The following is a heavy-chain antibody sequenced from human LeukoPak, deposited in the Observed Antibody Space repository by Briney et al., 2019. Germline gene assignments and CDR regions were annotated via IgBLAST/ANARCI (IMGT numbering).Heavy chain of an antibody. J-gene: IGHJ3*02. V-gene: IGHV4-39*07. CDR1: GGSISSSSYY. D-gene: IGHD1-26*01. CDR2: IYYSGST. CDR3: ARVRHSGSYRDAFDI. Sequence: SETLSLTCTVSGGSISSSSYYWGWIRQPPGKGLEWIGSIYYSGSTYYNPSLKSRVTMSVDTSKNQFSLKLSSVTAADTAVYYCARVRHSGSYRDAFDIWGQGTMVTVSS.